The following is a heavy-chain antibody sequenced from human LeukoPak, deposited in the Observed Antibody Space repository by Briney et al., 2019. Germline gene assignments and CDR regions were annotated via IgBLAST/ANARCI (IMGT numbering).Heavy chain of an antibody. V-gene: IGHV3-21*01. CDR3: ARSPARGWFDP. D-gene: IGHD2-2*01. Sequence: GGSLRLSCAASGFTFSSYSMNWVRQAPGKGLEWVSSISSSSSYIYYADSVKGRFTISRDNAKTSLYLQMNSLRVEDTAVYYCARSPARGWFDPWGQGTLVTVSS. CDR2: ISSSSSYI. J-gene: IGHJ5*02. CDR1: GFTFSSYS.